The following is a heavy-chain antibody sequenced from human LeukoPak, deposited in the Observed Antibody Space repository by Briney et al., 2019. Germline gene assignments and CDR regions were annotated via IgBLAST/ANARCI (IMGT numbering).Heavy chain of an antibody. CDR1: GFTFSSYS. D-gene: IGHD5-12*01. Sequence: GGSLRLSCAASGFTFSSYSMNWVRQAPGKGLEWVSYISSSSSTIYYADSVKGRFTISKDNAKNSLYLQMNSLGAEDTAVYYCARDPKWLDYWGQGTLVTVSS. V-gene: IGHV3-48*04. CDR3: ARDPKWLDY. J-gene: IGHJ4*02. CDR2: ISSSSSTI.